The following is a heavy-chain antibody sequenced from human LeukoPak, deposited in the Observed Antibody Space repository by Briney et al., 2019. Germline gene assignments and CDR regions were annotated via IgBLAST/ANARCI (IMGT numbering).Heavy chain of an antibody. D-gene: IGHD3-16*01. CDR1: GFTFSSYS. CDR2: ISYDGSNK. J-gene: IGHJ6*02. V-gene: IGHV3-30-3*01. Sequence: SGGSLRLSCAASGFTFSSYSMHWVRQAPGKGLEWVAVISYDGSNKYYADSVKGRFTISRDNSKNTVYLQMNSLRAEDTAVYYCARDLHQGDDYYYYYGMDVWGQGTTVTVSS. CDR3: ARDLHQGDDYYYYYGMDV.